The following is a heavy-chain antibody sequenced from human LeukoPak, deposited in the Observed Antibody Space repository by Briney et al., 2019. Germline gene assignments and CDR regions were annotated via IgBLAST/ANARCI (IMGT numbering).Heavy chain of an antibody. CDR3: ARDLRFRIGAAAAGRYYYYYYMDV. CDR1: GFTFSSYS. D-gene: IGHD6-13*01. Sequence: GGSLRLSCAASGFTFSSYSMNWVRQAPGKGLEWVSSISSSSSYIYYADSVKGRFTISRDNAKNSLYLQMNSLRAEDTAVYYCARDLRFRIGAAAAGRYYYYYYMDVWGKGTTVTVSS. V-gene: IGHV3-21*01. J-gene: IGHJ6*03. CDR2: ISSSSSYI.